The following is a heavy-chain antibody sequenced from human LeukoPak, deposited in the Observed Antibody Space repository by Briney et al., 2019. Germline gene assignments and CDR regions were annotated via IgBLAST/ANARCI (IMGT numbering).Heavy chain of an antibody. CDR2: IYYSGST. CDR1: GGSISSSSYY. J-gene: IGHJ4*02. D-gene: IGHD3-10*01. CDR3: ATDVVRGFY. V-gene: IGHV4-39*01. Sequence: PSETLSPTCTVSGGSISSSSYYWGWIRQPPGKGLEWIGSIYYSGSTYYNPSLKSRVTISVDTSKNQFSLKLTSVTPADTAVYYCATDVVRGFYWGQGTLVTVSS.